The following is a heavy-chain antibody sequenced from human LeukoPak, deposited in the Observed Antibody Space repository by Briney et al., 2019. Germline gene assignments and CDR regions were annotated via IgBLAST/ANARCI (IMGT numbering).Heavy chain of an antibody. D-gene: IGHD6-13*01. CDR2: IYYSGST. CDR1: GGSISSSSYY. J-gene: IGHJ4*02. CDR3: ARGIRLGSSIDY. V-gene: IGHV4-39*07. Sequence: PSETLSLTCTVSGGSISSSSYYWGWIRQPPGKGLEWIGSIYYSGSTYYNPSLKSRVTISVDTSKNQFSLKLSSVTAADTAVYYCARGIRLGSSIDYWGQGTLVTASS.